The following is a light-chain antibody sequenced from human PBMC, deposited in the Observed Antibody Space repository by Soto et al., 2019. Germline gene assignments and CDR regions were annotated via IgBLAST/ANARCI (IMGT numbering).Light chain of an antibody. V-gene: IGKV3-20*01. Sequence: EIVMTQSPSTLSVSPGERATLSCRASQSVSSNLAWYQQKPGQAPRLLIYGGSSRATGIPDRFSGGGSGTDFSLTISRLETEDFSVYYCHQYGSSPLTFGGGTKVDI. CDR1: QSVSSN. J-gene: IGKJ4*01. CDR2: GGS. CDR3: HQYGSSPLT.